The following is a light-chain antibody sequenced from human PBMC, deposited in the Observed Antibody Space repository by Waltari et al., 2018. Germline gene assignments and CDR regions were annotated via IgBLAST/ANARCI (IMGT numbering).Light chain of an antibody. V-gene: IGKV3-20*01. CDR1: QTVRATY. CDR3: QQYDISPLT. CDR2: DTS. J-gene: IGKJ4*01. Sequence: EIVLTQSPGTLSLSPGERATLSCRASQTVRATYLAWYQQKPGQAPTLVIHDTSRRATGIPDRVSGSGSGTDCTLTISSLAPEDFAVYYCQQYDISPLTFGGGTKVETK.